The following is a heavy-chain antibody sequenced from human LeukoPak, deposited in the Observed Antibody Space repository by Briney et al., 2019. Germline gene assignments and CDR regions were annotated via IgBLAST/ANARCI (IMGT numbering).Heavy chain of an antibody. Sequence: GGSLRLSCAASGFTFSSYAMHWVRQAPGKGLEWVAVISYDGSNKYYADSVKGRFTISRDNSKNTLYLQMNSLRAEDTAVYYCARDPVTMIVVVKREGYFDYWGQGTLVTVSS. J-gene: IGHJ4*02. CDR2: ISYDGSNK. D-gene: IGHD3-22*01. CDR1: GFTFSSYA. V-gene: IGHV3-30*04. CDR3: ARDPVTMIVVVKREGYFDY.